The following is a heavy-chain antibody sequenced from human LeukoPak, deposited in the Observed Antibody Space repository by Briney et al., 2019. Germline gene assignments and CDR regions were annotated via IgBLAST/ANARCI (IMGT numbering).Heavy chain of an antibody. CDR2: IYDSEST. Sequence: SETLSLTCTVSGGSISSSSYDWAWIRQPPGKGLEWFVVIYDSESTYYNPSLKSHVPISVDTSKNQFSLKLSSVTAAAAAVYYCARHGYSSIAGFPLYCYMDVWGKGTTVTVSS. CDR3: ARHGYSSIAGFPLYCYMDV. CDR1: GGSISSSSYD. J-gene: IGHJ6*03. D-gene: IGHD6-6*01. V-gene: IGHV4-39*01.